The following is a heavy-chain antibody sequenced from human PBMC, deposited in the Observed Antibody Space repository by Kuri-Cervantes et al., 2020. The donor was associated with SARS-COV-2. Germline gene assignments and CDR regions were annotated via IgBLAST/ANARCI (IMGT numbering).Heavy chain of an antibody. Sequence: GGSLRLSCAASGFTFSSYAMHWVRQAPGKGLEWVAVISYDGSDKHYADSVKGRFTISRDNSKNTLYLQMNSLRAEDTAVYYCARVSGLAARLLLTNYYYGMDVWGQGTTVTVSS. CDR3: ARVSGLAARLLLTNYYYGMDV. J-gene: IGHJ6*02. D-gene: IGHD6-6*01. CDR1: GFTFSSYA. CDR2: ISYDGSDK. V-gene: IGHV3-30*07.